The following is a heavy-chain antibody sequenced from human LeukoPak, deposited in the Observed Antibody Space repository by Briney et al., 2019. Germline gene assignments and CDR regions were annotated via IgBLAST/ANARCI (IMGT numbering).Heavy chain of an antibody. CDR3: TRGRVPSDF. V-gene: IGHV3-74*01. Sequence: GGSLRLSCAASGFTVSSNYMSWVRQAPGKGLVWVSRINSDGSSTRYADSVKGRFTISRDNAKNTLYLQMSSLRAEDTAVYYCTRGRVPSDFWGQGTLVTVSS. J-gene: IGHJ4*02. CDR2: INSDGSST. CDR1: GFTVSSNY.